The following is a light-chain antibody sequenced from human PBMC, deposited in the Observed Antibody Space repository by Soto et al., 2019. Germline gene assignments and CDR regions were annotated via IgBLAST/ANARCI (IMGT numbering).Light chain of an antibody. V-gene: IGKV1-5*03. CDR2: KAS. Sequence: IQMTHSPSTLSASIGDRVTITCRASQTISDWLAWHQQKPGKAPKLLIYKASSLESGVPSRFSGSGSGTEFTLTISILQPDDFATYYCQQYTSYSGWRFAQGTKV. CDR3: QQYTSYSGWR. CDR1: QTISDW. J-gene: IGKJ1*01.